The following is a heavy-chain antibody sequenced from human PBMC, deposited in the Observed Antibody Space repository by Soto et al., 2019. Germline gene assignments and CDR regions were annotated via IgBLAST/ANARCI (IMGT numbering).Heavy chain of an antibody. V-gene: IGHV1-69*13. D-gene: IGHD2-2*01. Sequence: ASVKVSCKASGGTFSSYAISWVRQAPGQGLEWMGGIIPIFGTANYAQKFQGRVTITADESTSTAYMELSSLRSEDTAVYYCASDCSSTSCYYPLSGFRNYYGMDVWGQGTTVTVSS. CDR2: IIPIFGTA. CDR1: GGTFSSYA. CDR3: ASDCSSTSCYYPLSGFRNYYGMDV. J-gene: IGHJ6*02.